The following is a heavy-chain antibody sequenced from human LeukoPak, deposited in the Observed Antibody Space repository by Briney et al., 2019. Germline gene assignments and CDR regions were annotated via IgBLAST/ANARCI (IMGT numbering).Heavy chain of an antibody. D-gene: IGHD6-19*01. Sequence: GGSLRLSCAASGLIVSNNHMNWVRQAPGKGLEWVSVIYSGGKTYYTDSVKGRFTISRDNSKNTLYLQMISLRVEDTAVYYCAGGIAVAGLDYWGQGTLVTVSS. CDR3: AGGIAVAGLDY. J-gene: IGHJ4*02. CDR2: IYSGGKT. V-gene: IGHV3-53*01. CDR1: GLIVSNNH.